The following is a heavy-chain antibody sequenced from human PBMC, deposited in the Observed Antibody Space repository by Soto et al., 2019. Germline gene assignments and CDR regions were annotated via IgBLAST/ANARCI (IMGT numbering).Heavy chain of an antibody. CDR2: INPSGGST. CDR3: ARTTVTTFYFDY. J-gene: IGHJ4*02. CDR1: GYTFTSYY. D-gene: IGHD4-17*01. Sequence: QVQLVQSGAEVKKPGASVKVSCKASGYTFTSYYMHWVRQAPGQGLEWMGIINPSGGSTSYAQKCHGRVNMTRDTSTSTVYMELSSLRSVDTAVYYCARTTVTTFYFDYWGQGTLVTVSS. V-gene: IGHV1-46*01.